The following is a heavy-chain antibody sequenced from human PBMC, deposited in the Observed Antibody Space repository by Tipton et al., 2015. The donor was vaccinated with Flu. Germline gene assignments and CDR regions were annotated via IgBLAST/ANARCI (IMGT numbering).Heavy chain of an antibody. CDR1: GFTFGDYY. CDR3: VRAIAAAGSR. CDR2: ISSSGTTI. Sequence: SLRLSCAASGFTFGDYYMSWIRQLPGKGLEWVSHISSSGTTINYADSVKGRFTISRDNAKNSLYLQMNSLRVEDTAVYYCVRAIAAAGSRWGQGTLVTVSS. D-gene: IGHD6-13*01. J-gene: IGHJ4*02. V-gene: IGHV3-11*04.